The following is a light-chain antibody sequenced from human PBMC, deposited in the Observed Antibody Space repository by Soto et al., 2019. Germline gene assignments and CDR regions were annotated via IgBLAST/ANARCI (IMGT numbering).Light chain of an antibody. Sequence: EIVLTQSPATLSLSPGERATLSCRASQSVSSLLAWYQQKPGQAPRLLIYDASNRATGIPARFSGSGSGADFTLIISNLQPDDFATYYCQQFKDYVWTFGQGTKVDIK. CDR2: DAS. CDR1: QSVSSL. J-gene: IGKJ1*01. CDR3: QQFKDYVWT. V-gene: IGKV3-11*01.